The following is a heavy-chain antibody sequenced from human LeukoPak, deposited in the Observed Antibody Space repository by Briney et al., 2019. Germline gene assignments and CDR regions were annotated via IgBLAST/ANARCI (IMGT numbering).Heavy chain of an antibody. J-gene: IGHJ4*02. D-gene: IGHD5-12*01. CDR1: GFTFSTYG. Sequence: PGGSLRLSCAASGFTFSTYGMHWVRQAPGKGLEWVAVIWSDGSDKYYADSVKGRFTISRDNSRNTLFLQMNSLRAEDTAVYYCAKGYIVATLRLDYWGQGTLVTVSS. CDR3: AKGYIVATLRLDY. V-gene: IGHV3-33*06. CDR2: IWSDGSDK.